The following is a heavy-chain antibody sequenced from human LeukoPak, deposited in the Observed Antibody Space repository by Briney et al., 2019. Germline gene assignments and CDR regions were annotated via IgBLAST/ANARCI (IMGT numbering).Heavy chain of an antibody. V-gene: IGHV4-59*01. D-gene: IGHD2-8*02. J-gene: IGHJ5*02. CDR1: GGSISSYY. CDR3: ARDIGFVSHGPPGARTGWFDP. CDR2: IYYSGST. Sequence: SETLSLTCTVSGGSISSYYWSWIRQPPGKGLEWIGYIYYSGSTNYNPSLKSRVTISVDTSKNQFSLKLSSVTAADTAVYYCARDIGFVSHGPPGARTGWFDPWGQGTLVTVPS.